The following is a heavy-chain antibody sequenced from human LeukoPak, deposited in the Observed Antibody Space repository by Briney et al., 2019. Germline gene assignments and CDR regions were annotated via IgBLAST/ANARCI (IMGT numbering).Heavy chain of an antibody. CDR1: GFTFSSYW. D-gene: IGHD6-19*01. Sequence: VGSLRLSCAASGFTFSSYWTHWVRQAPGKGLVWVSRINSDGSSTGYADSVKGRFTISRDNAKNTLYLQMNSLRVEDTAVYYCARESGYTSGWYVGYFDYWGQGTQVTVSS. V-gene: IGHV3-74*01. CDR3: ARESGYTSGWYVGYFDY. CDR2: INSDGSST. J-gene: IGHJ4*02.